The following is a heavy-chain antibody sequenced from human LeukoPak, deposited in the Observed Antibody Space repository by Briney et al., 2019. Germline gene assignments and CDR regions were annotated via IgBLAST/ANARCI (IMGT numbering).Heavy chain of an antibody. CDR3: ARDGKFTYCYDSSGYSPFDY. CDR2: INAGNGNT. CDR1: GYTFTSYA. Sequence: ASVKVSCKASGYTFTSYAMHWVRQAPGQRLEWMGWINAGNGNTKYSQKFQGRVTITRDTSASTAYMELSSLRSEDTAVYYCARDGKFTYCYDSSGYSPFDYWGQGTLVTVSS. D-gene: IGHD3-22*01. V-gene: IGHV1-3*01. J-gene: IGHJ4*02.